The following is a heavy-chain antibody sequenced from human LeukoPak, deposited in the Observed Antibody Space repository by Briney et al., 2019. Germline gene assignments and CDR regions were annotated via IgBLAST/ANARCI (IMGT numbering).Heavy chain of an antibody. CDR1: GYTFTDYY. CDR2: IIPIFGTA. Sequence: WASVKVSCKASGYTFTDYYIHWVRQAPGQGLEWMGGIIPIFGTANYAQKFQGRVTITADESTSTAYMELSSLRSEDTAVYYCARAHGSSPPGYYYMDVWGKGTTVTVSS. CDR3: ARAHGSSPPGYYYMDV. J-gene: IGHJ6*03. V-gene: IGHV1-69*13. D-gene: IGHD6-6*01.